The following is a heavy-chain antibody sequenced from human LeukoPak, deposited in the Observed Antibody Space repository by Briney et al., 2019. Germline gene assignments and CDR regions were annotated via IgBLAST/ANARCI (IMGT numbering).Heavy chain of an antibody. V-gene: IGHV4-39*01. J-gene: IGHJ3*02. Sequence: SETLSLTCTVSGGSISSSSYYWGWIRQPPGKGLEWIGSIYYSGSTYYNPSLKSRVTISVDTSKNQFSLKLSSVTAADTAVYYCARRSPLRGSFINAAFDIWGQGTMVTVSS. CDR2: IYYSGST. CDR1: GGSISSSSYY. CDR3: ARRSPLRGSFINAAFDI. D-gene: IGHD3-16*01.